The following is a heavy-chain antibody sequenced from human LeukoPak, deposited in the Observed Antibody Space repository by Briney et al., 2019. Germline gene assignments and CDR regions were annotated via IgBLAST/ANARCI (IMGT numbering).Heavy chain of an antibody. J-gene: IGHJ4*02. CDR2: IYYSGST. V-gene: IGHV4-59*08. D-gene: IGHD5-18*01. Sequence: SETLSLTCAVYGGSFSGYHWSWIRQPPGKGLEWIGYIYYSGSTNYNPSLKSRVTISVDTSKNQFSLKLSSVTAADTAVYYCARHHKQVDTAMFYWGQGTLVTVSS. CDR3: ARHHKQVDTAMFY. CDR1: GGSFSGYH.